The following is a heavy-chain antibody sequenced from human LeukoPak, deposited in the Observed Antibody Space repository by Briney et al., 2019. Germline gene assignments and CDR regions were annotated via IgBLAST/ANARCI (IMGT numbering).Heavy chain of an antibody. V-gene: IGHV3-21*01. J-gene: IGHJ4*02. CDR2: ISSSSSYI. D-gene: IGHD4-17*01. Sequence: PGGSLRLSCAASGFTFSSYWMHWVRQAPGKGLEWVSSISSSSSYIYYADSVKGRFTISRYNAKNSLYLQMNSLRAEDTAVYYCATSSWTCGDYFTFDYWGQGTLVTVSS. CDR3: ATSSWTCGDYFTFDY. CDR1: GFTFSSYW.